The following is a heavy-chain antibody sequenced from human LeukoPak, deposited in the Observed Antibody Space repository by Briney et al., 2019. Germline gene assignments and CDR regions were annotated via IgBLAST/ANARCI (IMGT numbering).Heavy chain of an antibody. Sequence: GGSLRLSCAASEFTFSSYAMHCVRQTPGKGLEWVAVISYDGTNKYHTDSVKGRFTISRDNSKNTLYLQMNSLRAEDTAVYYCARDLGNASGTYYDNHFDSWGQGTLVTVSS. V-gene: IGHV3-30-3*01. CDR2: ISYDGTNK. CDR3: ARDLGNASGTYYDNHFDS. D-gene: IGHD3-10*01. CDR1: EFTFSSYA. J-gene: IGHJ4*02.